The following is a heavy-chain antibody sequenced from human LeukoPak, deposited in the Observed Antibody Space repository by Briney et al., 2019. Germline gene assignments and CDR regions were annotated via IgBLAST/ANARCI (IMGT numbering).Heavy chain of an antibody. V-gene: IGHV1-24*01. J-gene: IGHJ4*02. Sequence: GASVKVSCKVSGYTLTELSMHWVRQAPGKGLEWMGGFNPEHGETIYAQKFQGRVTMTEDTSTDTAYMELSSLRSEDTAVYYCAAVRAVVWFGEMYFDYWGQGTLVTVSS. CDR1: GYTLTELS. CDR2: FNPEHGET. CDR3: AAVRAVVWFGEMYFDY. D-gene: IGHD3-10*01.